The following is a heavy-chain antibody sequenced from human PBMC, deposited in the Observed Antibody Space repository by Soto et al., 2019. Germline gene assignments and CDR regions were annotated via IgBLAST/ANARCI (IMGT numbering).Heavy chain of an antibody. CDR1: GYTFTSYG. D-gene: IGHD4-17*01. V-gene: IGHV1-18*01. Sequence: QVQLVQSGAEVKKPGASVKVSCKASGYTFTSYGISWVRQAPGQGLEWMGWISANNGNTNYAQKLQGRVTMTTDTSASTAYMELRSRRSDDTAVYYCARDYGDYLLFTLHYWGQGTLVTVSS. CDR3: ARDYGDYLLFTLHY. CDR2: ISANNGNT. J-gene: IGHJ4*02.